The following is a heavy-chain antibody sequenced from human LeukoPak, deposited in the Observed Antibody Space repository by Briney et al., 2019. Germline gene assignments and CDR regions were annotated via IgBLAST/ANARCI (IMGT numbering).Heavy chain of an antibody. V-gene: IGHV4-61*01. Sequence: SETLSLTCTVSGGSVSSGSYYWSWIRQPPGKGLEWIGYIYYSGSTNYNPSLKSRVTISVDTSKNQFSLKLSSVTAADTAVYYCARDRAAARRYYGMDVWGQGTTVTVSS. D-gene: IGHD6-6*01. CDR3: ARDRAAARRYYGMDV. CDR1: GGSVSSGSYY. J-gene: IGHJ6*02. CDR2: IYYSGST.